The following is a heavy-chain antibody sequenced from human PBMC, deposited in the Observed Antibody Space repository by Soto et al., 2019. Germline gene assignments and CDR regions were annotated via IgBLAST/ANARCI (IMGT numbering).Heavy chain of an antibody. Sequence: PSETLSLTCTVSGGSISSSSCYWGWIRQPPGKGLEWIGSIYYSGSTYYNPSLKSRVTISVDTSKNQFSLKLSSVTAADTAVYYCARHYPWGGYYYYGMDVWGQGTTVTVSS. V-gene: IGHV4-39*01. CDR1: GGSISSSSCY. D-gene: IGHD3-16*01. CDR3: ARHYPWGGYYYYGMDV. CDR2: IYYSGST. J-gene: IGHJ6*02.